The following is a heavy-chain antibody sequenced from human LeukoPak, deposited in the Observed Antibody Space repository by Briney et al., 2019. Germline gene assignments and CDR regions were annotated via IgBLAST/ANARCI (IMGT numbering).Heavy chain of an antibody. J-gene: IGHJ4*02. V-gene: IGHV3-30*02. Sequence: GGSLRLSCAASGFTFSSHGMHWVRQAPGKGLEWVAFIRYDGSNKYYPDSVKGRFTVSRDNSKNTLYLQMNSLRTEDTAVYYCAKAPRMEDIVIVPAALPDYWGQGTLITVSS. CDR1: GFTFSSHG. D-gene: IGHD2-2*01. CDR3: AKAPRMEDIVIVPAALPDY. CDR2: IRYDGSNK.